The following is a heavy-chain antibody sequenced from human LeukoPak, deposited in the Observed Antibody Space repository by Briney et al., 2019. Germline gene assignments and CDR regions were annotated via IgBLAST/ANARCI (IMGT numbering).Heavy chain of an antibody. CDR1: GFIFRNYW. D-gene: IGHD4-17*01. CDR3: ARDFAGDRDY. V-gene: IGHV3-74*01. Sequence: GSLRLSCAASGFIFRNYWMHWVRQAPGKGLVWVARINPNGITTTYTDSVKGRFTISRDNVKNTLYLQMNSLRAEDTAVYYCARDFAGDRDYWGQGTLVTVSS. J-gene: IGHJ4*02. CDR2: INPNGITT.